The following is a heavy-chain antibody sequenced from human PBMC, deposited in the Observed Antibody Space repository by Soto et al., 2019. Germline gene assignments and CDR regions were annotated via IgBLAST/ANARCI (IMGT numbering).Heavy chain of an antibody. Sequence: QVQLVQSGAEVKKPGASVKVSCKASGYTFTSYGISWVRHAPGPGLEWMGWISAYNGKTKKAQKLQGRDTMTTDTATTTAYTELRSLSTDETAVYYVSSGAAIGTNDYWGQGTLVTVSS. CDR3: SSGAAIGTNDY. J-gene: IGHJ4*02. V-gene: IGHV1-18*01. CDR1: GYTFTSYG. D-gene: IGHD1-1*01. CDR2: ISAYNGKT.